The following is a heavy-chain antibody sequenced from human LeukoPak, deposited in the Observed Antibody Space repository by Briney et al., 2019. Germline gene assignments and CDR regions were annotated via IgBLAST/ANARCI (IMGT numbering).Heavy chain of an antibody. V-gene: IGHV4-39*01. CDR1: GGSISSSSYY. CDR2: IYYSGST. J-gene: IGHJ5*02. CDR3: ASVVNTVYNWFDP. D-gene: IGHD4-17*01. Sequence: PSETLSLTCTVSGGSISSSSYYWGWIRQPPGKGLEWIGSIYYSGSTYYNPSLKSRVTISVDTSKNQFSLKLSSVTAADTAVYYCASVVNTVYNWFDPWGQGTLVTVSS.